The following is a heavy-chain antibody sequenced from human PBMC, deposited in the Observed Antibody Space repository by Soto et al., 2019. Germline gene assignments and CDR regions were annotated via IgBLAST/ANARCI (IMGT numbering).Heavy chain of an antibody. Sequence: SETLSLTCTVSGGSISSGGYYWSWIRQHPGKGLEWIGYIYYSGSTYYNPSLKSRVTISVDTSKDQFSLKLSSVTAADTAVYYCARAAHYSSPFRWFDPWGQGTLVTVSS. D-gene: IGHD6-13*01. J-gene: IGHJ5*02. CDR1: GGSISSGGYY. CDR3: ARAAHYSSPFRWFDP. V-gene: IGHV4-31*03. CDR2: IYYSGST.